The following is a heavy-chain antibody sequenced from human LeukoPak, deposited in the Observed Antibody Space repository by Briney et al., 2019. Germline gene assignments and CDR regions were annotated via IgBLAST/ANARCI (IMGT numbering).Heavy chain of an antibody. D-gene: IGHD3-22*01. CDR1: GGSISSYY. Sequence: SETLSLTCTVSGGSISSYYWSWIRQPPGKGLEWIGYIYYSGSTYYNPSLKSRVTISVDTSKNQFSLKLSSVTAADTAVYYCARRNYYDSSGLDYWGQGTLVTVSS. V-gene: IGHV4-59*08. J-gene: IGHJ4*02. CDR2: IYYSGST. CDR3: ARRNYYDSSGLDY.